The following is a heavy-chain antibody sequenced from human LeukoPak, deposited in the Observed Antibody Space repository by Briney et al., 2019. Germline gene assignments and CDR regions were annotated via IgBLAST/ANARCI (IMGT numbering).Heavy chain of an antibody. CDR1: GGSFSSYA. CDR3: ARDCSGGSCYSYYYMDV. Sequence: VASVKVSCKAFGGSFSSYAISWVRQAPGQGLEWMGGIIPIFGTANYAQKFQGRVTITADESTSTAYMELSSLRPEDTAVYYCARDCSGGSCYSYYYMDVWGKGTTVTVSS. CDR2: IIPIFGTA. D-gene: IGHD2-15*01. J-gene: IGHJ6*03. V-gene: IGHV1-69*01.